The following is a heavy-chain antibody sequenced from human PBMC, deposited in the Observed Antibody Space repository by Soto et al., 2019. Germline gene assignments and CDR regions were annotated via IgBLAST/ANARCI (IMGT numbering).Heavy chain of an antibody. Sequence: PGGSLRLSCSASGFTFRSYAIHWVRHAPGKGLEYVSALSGDGRSTYYADSVKGRFTVFRDNSKNTLFLQMSSLRVEDTAVYYCVKGNRAYSDNNWFDPWGQGTLVTVSS. D-gene: IGHD5-18*01. CDR3: VKGNRAYSDNNWFDP. CDR1: GFTFRSYA. V-gene: IGHV3-64D*06. CDR2: LSGDGRST. J-gene: IGHJ5*02.